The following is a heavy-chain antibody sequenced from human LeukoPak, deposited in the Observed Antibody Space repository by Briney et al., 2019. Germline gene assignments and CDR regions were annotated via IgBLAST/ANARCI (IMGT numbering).Heavy chain of an antibody. CDR1: GFTFSSYW. CDR2: IKQDGSEK. CDR3: ARDQEDCSSTSCYIYYYYYMDV. Sequence: GGSLRLSRAASGFTFSSYWMSWVRQAPGEGLEWVANIKQDGSEKYYVDSVRGRFTISRDNAKNSLYLQMNSLRAEDTAVYYCARDQEDCSSTSCYIYYYYYMDVWGKGTTVTVSS. D-gene: IGHD2-2*02. V-gene: IGHV3-7*01. J-gene: IGHJ6*03.